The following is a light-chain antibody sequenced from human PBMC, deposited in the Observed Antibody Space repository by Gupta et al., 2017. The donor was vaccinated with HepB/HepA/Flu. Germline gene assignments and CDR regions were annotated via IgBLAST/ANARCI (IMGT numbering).Light chain of an antibody. CDR1: QSVSHY. V-gene: IGKV3-11*01. J-gene: IGKJ5*01. CDR3: QHRSTGPFS. CDR2: DVS. Sequence: DIVMTQSPATLSVSPGERATLSCRASQSVSHYLDWYQQKPGQAPRLLIYDVSNWAIGVPARFSGSGSGTDFTLTISSLVPEDFALYYCQHRSTGPFSFGQGTRLEIK.